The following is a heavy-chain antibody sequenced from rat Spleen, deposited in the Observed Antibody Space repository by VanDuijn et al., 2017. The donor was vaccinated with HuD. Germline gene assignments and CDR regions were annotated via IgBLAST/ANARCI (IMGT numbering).Heavy chain of an antibody. J-gene: IGHJ3*01. CDR1: GFSLTSYN. D-gene: IGHD1-4*01. CDR3: TGIPNCFAY. Sequence: QVQLKESGPGLVQPSQTLSLTCTVSGFSLTSYNVHWVRQPPGKGMEWMGVIWNTGGTRYNSALKSRLSSSKDTSKSQVFLKMNSLQTEDTAMYFCTGIPNCFAYWGQGTLVTVSS. CDR2: IWNTGGT. V-gene: IGHV2-41*01.